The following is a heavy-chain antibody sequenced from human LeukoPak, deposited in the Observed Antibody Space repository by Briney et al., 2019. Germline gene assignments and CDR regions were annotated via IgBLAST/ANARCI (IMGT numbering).Heavy chain of an antibody. J-gene: IGHJ6*02. CDR2: IYTSGST. D-gene: IGHD6-13*01. Sequence: SETLSLTCAVSGGSISSGGYSWSWIRQPAGKGLEWIGRIYTSGSTNYNPSLKSRVTMSVDTSKNQFSLKLSSVTAADTAVYYCARGYSRVYGMDVWGQGTTVTVSS. V-gene: IGHV4-61*02. CDR3: ARGYSRVYGMDV. CDR1: GGSISSGGYS.